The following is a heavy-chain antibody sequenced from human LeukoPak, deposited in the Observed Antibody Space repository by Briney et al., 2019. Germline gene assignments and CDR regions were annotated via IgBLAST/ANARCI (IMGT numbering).Heavy chain of an antibody. V-gene: IGHV4-34*01. CDR2: INHSGST. CDR1: GGSFGGYY. CDR3: ARGHRYVYFDY. J-gene: IGHJ4*02. D-gene: IGHD1-14*01. Sequence: SETLSLTCAVYGGSFGGYYWSWIRQPPGKGLEWIGEINHSGSTNYNPSLKSRVTISVDTSKNQFSLKLSSVTAADTAVYYCARGHRYVYFDYWGQGTLVTVSS.